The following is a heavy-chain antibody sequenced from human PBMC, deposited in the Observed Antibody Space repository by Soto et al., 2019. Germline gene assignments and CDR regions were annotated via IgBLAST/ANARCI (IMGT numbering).Heavy chain of an antibody. CDR3: VRPLRYCSGGSCQYYFDY. Sequence: ASVKVSCKASGYTFTSYGISWVRQAPGQGLEWMGWMNANNGNTSYAQKFQGRVTMTRNTSISTAYMELSSLRSEDTAVYYCVRPLRYCSGGSCQYYFDYWGQGTLVTVSS. D-gene: IGHD2-15*01. CDR1: GYTFTSYG. V-gene: IGHV1-8*02. J-gene: IGHJ4*02. CDR2: MNANNGNT.